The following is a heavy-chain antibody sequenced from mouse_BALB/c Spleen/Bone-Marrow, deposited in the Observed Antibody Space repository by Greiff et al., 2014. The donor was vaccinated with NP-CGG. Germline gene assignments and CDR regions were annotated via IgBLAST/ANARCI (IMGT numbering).Heavy chain of an antibody. CDR1: GYTFTDFA. Sequence: VQLQQSGAELVRPGVSVKISCKGSGYTFTDFAIHWVKQSHTKSLEWIGVISPYYVDGGYNQKFKGKATMTIDRSSSTAYMELARPTSEDSAIYYCARVGASGLYYYAIDYWGQGTSVTVSS. D-gene: IGHD6-1*01. CDR2: ISPYYVDG. J-gene: IGHJ4*01. V-gene: IGHV1S137*01. CDR3: ARVGASGLYYYAIDY.